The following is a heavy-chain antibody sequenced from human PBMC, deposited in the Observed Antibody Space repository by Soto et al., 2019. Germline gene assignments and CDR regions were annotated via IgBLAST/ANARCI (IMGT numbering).Heavy chain of an antibody. CDR1: GGSIISYY. V-gene: IGHV4-59*01. Sequence: SETLSLTCTVSGGSIISYYWSLSRHPPGKGLEWIGYIYYSGSTNYNPSLKSRVTISVDTSKNQFSLKLSSVTAADTAVYYCARGVWLVLPYYFDYWGQGTLVTVSS. CDR3: ARGVWLVLPYYFDY. J-gene: IGHJ4*02. D-gene: IGHD6-19*01. CDR2: IYYSGST.